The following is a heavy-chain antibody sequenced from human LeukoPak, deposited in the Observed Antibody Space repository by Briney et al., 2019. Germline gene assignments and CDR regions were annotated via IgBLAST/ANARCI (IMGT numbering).Heavy chain of an antibody. J-gene: IGHJ5*02. Sequence: PGGSLRLSCAASGFTFSNYGMHWVRQAPGKGLEWVSAISGSGGSTYYADSVKGRFTISRDNSKNTLYLQMNSLRAEDTAVYYCAKDPDGDYLDNWFDPWGQGTLVTVSS. CDR3: AKDPDGDYLDNWFDP. CDR1: GFTFSNYG. V-gene: IGHV3-23*01. CDR2: ISGSGGST. D-gene: IGHD4-17*01.